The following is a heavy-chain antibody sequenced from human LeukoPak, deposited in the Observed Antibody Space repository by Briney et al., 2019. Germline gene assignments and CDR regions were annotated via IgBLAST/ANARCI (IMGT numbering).Heavy chain of an antibody. D-gene: IGHD3-10*01. V-gene: IGHV3-23*01. CDR2: ISGSGGST. J-gene: IGHJ3*02. Sequence: GGSLRLSCAASGFTFSSYAMSWVRQAPGKGLEWVSAISGSGGSTYYADSVKGRFTISRDNSKNTLYLQMNSLRAEDTAVYYCARASALLWFGETHDAFDIWGQGTMVTVSS. CDR3: ARASALLWFGETHDAFDI. CDR1: GFTFSSYA.